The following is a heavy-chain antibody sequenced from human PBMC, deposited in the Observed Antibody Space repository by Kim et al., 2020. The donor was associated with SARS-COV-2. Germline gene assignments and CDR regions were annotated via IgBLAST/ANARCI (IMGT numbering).Heavy chain of an antibody. Sequence: SETLSLTCAVYGGSFSGYYWSWIRQPPGKGLEWIGEINHSGSTNYNPSPKSRVTISVDTSKNQFSLKLSSVTAADTAVYYCARGKGRYCSSTSCYTRGSYYGMDVWGQGTTVTVSS. CDR3: ARGKGRYCSSTSCYTRGSYYGMDV. CDR1: GGSFSGYY. D-gene: IGHD2-2*02. CDR2: INHSGST. V-gene: IGHV4-34*01. J-gene: IGHJ6*02.